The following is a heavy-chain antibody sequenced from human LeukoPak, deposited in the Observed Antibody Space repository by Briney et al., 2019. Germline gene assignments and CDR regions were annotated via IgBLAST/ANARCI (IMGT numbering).Heavy chain of an antibody. J-gene: IGHJ6*03. V-gene: IGHV3-9*01. CDR3: AFFAMVRGVIYMDV. CDR2: ISWNSGSI. D-gene: IGHD3-10*01. CDR1: GFTFDDYA. Sequence: GGSLRLSCAASGFTFDDYAMHWVRQAPGKGLEWVSGISWNSGSIGYADSVRGRFTISRDNAKNSLYLQMNSLRAEDTALYYCAFFAMVRGVIYMDVWGKGTTVTVSS.